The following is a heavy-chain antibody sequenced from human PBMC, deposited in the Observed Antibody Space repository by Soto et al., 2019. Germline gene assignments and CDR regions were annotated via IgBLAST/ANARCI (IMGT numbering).Heavy chain of an antibody. V-gene: IGHV1-18*01. CDR3: ARERQWESLPY. CDR2: VSAYNRNT. D-gene: IGHD1-26*01. CDR1: GYTFRNYG. Sequence: QVQLVQSGAEVKKPGASVKVSCEAYGYTFRNYGITWVRQAPGQGLEWMGWVSAYNRNTNYAQKFPERVTMTTDTATSTAYMELRSLRSDDTDIYFCARERQWESLPYWGQGTLVTVSS. J-gene: IGHJ4*02.